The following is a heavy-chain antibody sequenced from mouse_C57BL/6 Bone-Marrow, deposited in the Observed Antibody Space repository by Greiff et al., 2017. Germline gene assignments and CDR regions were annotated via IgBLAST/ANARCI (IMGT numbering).Heavy chain of an antibody. Sequence: VKLQESGPELARPWASVKISCQAFYTFSRRVHFAIRDTNYWMQWVKLRPGQGLEWIGANYPGNGGTCYNQKFKGTDTLTADKSSSTDYTQLSSLTSEDSAVYYCARITTVVADYWGQGTTLTVSS. CDR1: YTFSRRVH. CDR2: GQGLEWIG. D-gene: IGHD1-1*01. V-gene: IGHV1-87*01. CDR3: SEDSAVYYCARITTVVADY. J-gene: IGHJ2*01.